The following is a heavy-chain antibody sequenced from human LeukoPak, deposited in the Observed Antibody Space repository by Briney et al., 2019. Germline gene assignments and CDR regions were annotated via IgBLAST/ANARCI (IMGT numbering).Heavy chain of an antibody. Sequence: ASVKVSCKTSGGTFNNSAISWVRQAPGQGLEWVGGIMPLFGTAGYAQKFQGRVTITKDESTRTAYLELTSLTSDDTAVYYCARDVHGDYGSGWFDPWGQGTLVSVSS. J-gene: IGHJ5*02. CDR3: ARDVHGDYGSGWFDP. CDR2: IMPLFGTA. D-gene: IGHD4-17*01. V-gene: IGHV1-69*05. CDR1: GGTFNNSA.